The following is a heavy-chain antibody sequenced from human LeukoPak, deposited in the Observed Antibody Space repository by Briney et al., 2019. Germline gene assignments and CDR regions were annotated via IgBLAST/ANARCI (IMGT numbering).Heavy chain of an antibody. J-gene: IGHJ4*02. V-gene: IGHV4-4*07. CDR1: SGSISAYS. CDR2: IYSSGST. Sequence: PSETLSLTCTGSSGSISAYSRSWIRQPAGKGLEGIGRIYSSGSTTYNPSLKSRVTMSADRSKNQFSLKLSSVTAADTAVYYCVRWGGTAFDYWGQGTLVTVSS. CDR3: VRWGGTAFDY. D-gene: IGHD3-16*01.